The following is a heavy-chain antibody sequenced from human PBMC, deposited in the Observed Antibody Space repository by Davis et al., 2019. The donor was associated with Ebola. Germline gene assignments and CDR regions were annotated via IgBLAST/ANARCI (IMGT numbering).Heavy chain of an antibody. CDR3: ASARQLEGDAFDI. CDR2: ISAYNGNT. J-gene: IGHJ3*02. Sequence: ASVKVSCKASGYTFTSYGISWVRQAPGQGLEWMGWISAYNGNTNYAQKLQGRVTMTTDTSTSTAYMELSSLRSEDTAVYYCASARQLEGDAFDIWGQGTMVTVSS. CDR1: GYTFTSYG. V-gene: IGHV1-18*01. D-gene: IGHD6-13*01.